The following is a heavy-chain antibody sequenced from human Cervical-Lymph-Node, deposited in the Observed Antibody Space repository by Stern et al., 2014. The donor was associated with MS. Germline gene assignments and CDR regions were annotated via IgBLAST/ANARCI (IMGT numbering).Heavy chain of an antibody. Sequence: VQLEESGGGLVKPGGSLRLSCAASGFTFSNSYMTWIRQAPGKGLEWISYISPTGDTIYYADSVKGRFPISRDNAQHSLYLQMNSLRAEDTAVYYCARERGASSWPDYWGQGTLVTVSS. D-gene: IGHD6-13*01. CDR3: ARERGASSWPDY. J-gene: IGHJ4*02. V-gene: IGHV3-11*01. CDR2: ISPTGDTI. CDR1: GFTFSNSY.